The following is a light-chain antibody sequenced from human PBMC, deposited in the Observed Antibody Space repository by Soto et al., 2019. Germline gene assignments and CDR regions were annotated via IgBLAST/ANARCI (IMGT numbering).Light chain of an antibody. CDR1: SSDVGGYDY. V-gene: IGLV2-14*01. Sequence: LTQPASVSGSPGQSITISCTGTSSDVGGYDYVSWYQLHPGQAPKLMVFEVNNRPSGVSYRFSGSKSGNTASLTISGLQAEDEADYFCSSYSISTADRFGTGTKVTVL. CDR2: EVN. CDR3: SSYSISTADR. J-gene: IGLJ1*01.